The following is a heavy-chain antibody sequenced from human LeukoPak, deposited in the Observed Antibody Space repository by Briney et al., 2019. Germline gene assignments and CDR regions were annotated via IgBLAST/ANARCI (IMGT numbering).Heavy chain of an antibody. D-gene: IGHD5-18*01. V-gene: IGHV4-30-4*08. J-gene: IGHJ4*02. Sequence: SETLSLTCTVSGGSISSGDYYWSWIRQPPGKGLEWIGYIYYSGSTYYDPSLKSRVTISVDTSKNQFSLKLSSVTAADTAVYYCARDGGYSYGLFDYWGQGTLVTVSS. CDR1: GGSISSGDYY. CDR3: ARDGGYSYGLFDY. CDR2: IYYSGST.